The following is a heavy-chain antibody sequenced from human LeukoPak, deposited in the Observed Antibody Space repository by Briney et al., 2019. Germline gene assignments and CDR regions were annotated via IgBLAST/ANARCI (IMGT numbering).Heavy chain of an antibody. CDR2: VSSNGAST. V-gene: IGHV3-64*01. CDR3: AKDDAWLRFGE. D-gene: IGHD3-10*01. J-gene: IGHJ4*02. CDR1: GFTFSNYA. Sequence: GGSLRLSCAASGFTFSNYAMHWVRQAPGKGLEYVSGVSSNGASTYYANSVKGRFTISRDNSKNTLYLEVISLTAEDTAVYYCAKDDAWLRFGEWSQGTLVTVSS.